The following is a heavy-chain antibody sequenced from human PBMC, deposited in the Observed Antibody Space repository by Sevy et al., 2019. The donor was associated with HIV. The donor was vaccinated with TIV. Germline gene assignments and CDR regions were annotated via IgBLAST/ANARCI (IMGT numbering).Heavy chain of an antibody. V-gene: IGHV3-30*18. CDR1: GFTFSDYA. CDR2: MSYDGSNQ. D-gene: IGHD7-27*01. J-gene: IGHJ5*02. Sequence: GGSLRLSCAASGFTFSDYAMHWVRLAPGKGLEWVALMSYDGSNQYYADSVKGRFTISRDNSKNTLYLQMNSLRVEDTAVYYCAKGDGALTGIDPWGQGTLVTVCS. CDR3: AKGDGALTGIDP.